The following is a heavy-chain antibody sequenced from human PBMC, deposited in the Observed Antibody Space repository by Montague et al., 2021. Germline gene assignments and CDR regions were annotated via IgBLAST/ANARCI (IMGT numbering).Heavy chain of an antibody. D-gene: IGHD3-3*01. Sequence: SLRLSCVASGFIFNNYVMNWVRQAPGKGLEWVSGINGNSINIDYXDSVKGRFTISRDNAKNSLYLQMNSLRAEDTAFYYCVKDTRDYYPDFWGQGILVTVSS. CDR2: INGNSINI. CDR3: VKDTRDYYPDF. J-gene: IGHJ4*02. CDR1: GFIFNNYV. V-gene: IGHV3-9*01.